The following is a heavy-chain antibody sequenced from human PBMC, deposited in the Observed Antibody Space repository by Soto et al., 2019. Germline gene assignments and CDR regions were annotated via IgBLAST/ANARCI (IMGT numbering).Heavy chain of an antibody. CDR3: AQDRQRSWSGYVY. V-gene: IGHV3-30*18. CDR1: GSTFSNYA. CDR2: ISFDGTNT. J-gene: IGHJ4*02. Sequence: QVQLVESGGGVVQPGKSLRLSCAASGSTFSNYAMHWVRQAPGKGLEWVAVISFDGTNTFYADSVKGRFTISRDNSKNTLYLQMNNLRAEDTAVYYGAQDRQRSWSGYVYWGQGALVTVSS. D-gene: IGHD3-3*01.